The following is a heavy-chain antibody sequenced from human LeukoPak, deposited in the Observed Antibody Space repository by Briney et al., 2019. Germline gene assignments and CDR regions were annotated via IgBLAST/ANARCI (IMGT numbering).Heavy chain of an antibody. Sequence: GSLRLSCAASGFTFREALMTLVRQAPGKGLERVGHIKSKAAGGTIAYAAPVKGRFTISRDDSEHTLYLQLNSLKTEDTAVYYCVARGIWGQGTLVTVSS. CDR3: VARGI. CDR1: GFTFREAL. D-gene: IGHD5-12*01. CDR2: IKSKAAGGTI. J-gene: IGHJ4*02. V-gene: IGHV3-15*01.